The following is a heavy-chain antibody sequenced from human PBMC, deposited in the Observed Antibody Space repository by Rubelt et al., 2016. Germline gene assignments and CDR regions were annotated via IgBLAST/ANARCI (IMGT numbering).Heavy chain of an antibody. CDR2: INPSGGSA. J-gene: IGHJ4*02. CDR1: GYTFTSYY. D-gene: IGHD3-3*01. CDR3: ARGGDLALDY. Sequence: VQLVQSGAEMKKPGASVKVSCKASGYTFTSYYMHWVRQAPGQGLEWMGIINPSGGSASYAQKFQGRDTKTRDTSTSTVYMELSSLGSEDTAVYYCARGGDLALDYWGQGTLVTVSS. V-gene: IGHV1-46*01.